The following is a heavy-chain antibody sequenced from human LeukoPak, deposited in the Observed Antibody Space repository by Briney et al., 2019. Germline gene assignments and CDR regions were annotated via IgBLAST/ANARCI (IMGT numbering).Heavy chain of an antibody. CDR1: GGTFSSYA. V-gene: IGHV1-8*02. CDR3: AGIPYVYDYMVARD. J-gene: IGHJ4*02. D-gene: IGHD3-16*01. CDR2: MNPNSGDT. Sequence: ASVKVSCKASGGTFSSYAISWVRQAPGQGLEWMGWMNPNSGDTGLAQKFQGRLTMTRDTSINTAYMELSSLTSEDTAVYYCAGIPYVYDYMVARDWGQGTRVTVSS.